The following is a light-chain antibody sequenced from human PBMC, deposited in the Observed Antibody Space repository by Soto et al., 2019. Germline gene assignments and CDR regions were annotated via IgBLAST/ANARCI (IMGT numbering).Light chain of an antibody. J-gene: IGKJ4*01. V-gene: IGKV4-1*01. CDR3: QQYYSTPPVT. CDR1: QSVLYSSNNKNY. Sequence: DIVMTQSPDSLAVSLGERATINCKSSQSVLYSSNNKNYLAWYQQKPGQPPKLLIYWASTRESGVPDRFSGGGFGTDFPLTISSLQAEDVVVYYCQQYYSTPPVTFGGGTKVEIK. CDR2: WAS.